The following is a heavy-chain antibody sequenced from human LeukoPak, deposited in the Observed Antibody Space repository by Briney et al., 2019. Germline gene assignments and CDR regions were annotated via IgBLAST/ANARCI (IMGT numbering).Heavy chain of an antibody. CDR1: GFTVSSNY. J-gene: IGHJ4*02. Sequence: GGSLRLSCAASGFTVSSNYMSWVRQAPGKGLEWVSVIYSGGSTYYADSVKGRFAISRDSSKNTLYLQMNSLRAEDTAVYYCARGLRPHYFDYWGQGTLVTVSS. CDR2: IYSGGST. CDR3: ARGLRPHYFDY. V-gene: IGHV3-53*01.